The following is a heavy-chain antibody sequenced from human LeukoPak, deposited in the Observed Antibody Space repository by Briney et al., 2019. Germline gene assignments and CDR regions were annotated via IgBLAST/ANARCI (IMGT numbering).Heavy chain of an antibody. Sequence: GGSLRLSCAASGFTFSAYYMDWVRQAPGKGLEWVAFIRYDGSNKYYADSVKGRFTISRDNSKNTLYLQMNSLRAEDTVVYYRAKDHCSGTSCFFFDPWGQGTLVTVSS. CDR2: IRYDGSNK. J-gene: IGHJ5*02. V-gene: IGHV3-30*02. CDR1: GFTFSAYY. CDR3: AKDHCSGTSCFFFDP. D-gene: IGHD2-2*01.